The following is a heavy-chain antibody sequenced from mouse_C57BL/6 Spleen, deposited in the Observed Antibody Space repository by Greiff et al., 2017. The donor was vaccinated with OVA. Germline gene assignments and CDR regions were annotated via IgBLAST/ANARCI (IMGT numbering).Heavy chain of an antibody. CDR1: GFTFSDYG. CDR2: ISSGSSTI. J-gene: IGHJ2*01. CDR3: AKELGRGNYFDY. D-gene: IGHD4-1*01. Sequence: EVMLVESGGGLVKPGGSLKLSCAASGFTFSDYGMHWVRQAPEKGLEWVAYISSGSSTIYYADTVKGRFTISRDNAKNTLFLQMTSLRSEDTAMYYCAKELGRGNYFDYWGQGTTLTVSS. V-gene: IGHV5-17*01.